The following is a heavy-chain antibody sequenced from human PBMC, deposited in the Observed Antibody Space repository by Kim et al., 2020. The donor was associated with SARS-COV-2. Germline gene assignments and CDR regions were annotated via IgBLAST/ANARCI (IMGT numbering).Heavy chain of an antibody. D-gene: IGHD6-19*01. CDR3: ARGRYGSGRDYYFDY. CDR1: VGSFSGYY. V-gene: IGHV4-34*01. J-gene: IGHJ4*02. Sequence: SETLSLTCAVYVGSFSGYYWTWIRQPPGRGLEWIGEISHSGSTNYNPSLTSRVTISVDTSKNKFSLKLNSVTAADRGVYFCARGRYGSGRDYYFDYWGRG. CDR2: ISHSGST.